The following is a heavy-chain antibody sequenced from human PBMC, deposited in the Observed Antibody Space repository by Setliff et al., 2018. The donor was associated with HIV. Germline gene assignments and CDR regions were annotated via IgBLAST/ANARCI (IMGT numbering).Heavy chain of an antibody. V-gene: IGHV7-4-1*02. CDR1: GGTFSNYG. D-gene: IGHD3-10*01. Sequence: ASVKVSCKPSGGTFSNYGISWVRQAPGQGFEWLGGINANSGSPTYAQAFTGRFVFFLDTSVSTAYLQISSLKAEDTAVYYCARDGGQFGELLGVNYWGQGTLVTVSS. J-gene: IGHJ4*02. CDR2: INANSGSP. CDR3: ARDGGQFGELLGVNY.